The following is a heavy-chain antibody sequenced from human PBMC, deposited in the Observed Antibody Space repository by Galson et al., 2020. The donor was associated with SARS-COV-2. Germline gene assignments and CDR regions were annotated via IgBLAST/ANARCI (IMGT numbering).Heavy chain of an antibody. D-gene: IGHD4-17*01. J-gene: IGHJ4*02. CDR2: IYYSGST. CDR1: GGSISSSSYY. V-gene: IGHV4-39*07. CDR3: ARKRKTVTYFDY. Sequence: ASETLSLTCTVSGGSISSSSYYWGWIRQPPGKGLEWIGSIYYSGSTYYNPSLKSRVTISVDTSKNQFSLKLSSVTAADTAVYYCARKRKTVTYFDYWGQGTLVTVSS.